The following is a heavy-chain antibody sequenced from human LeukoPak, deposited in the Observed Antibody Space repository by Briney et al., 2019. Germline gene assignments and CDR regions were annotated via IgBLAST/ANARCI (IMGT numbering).Heavy chain of an antibody. CDR2: IYYSGST. CDR3: AKEIWPTVTISGRTYFDY. Sequence: SETLSLTCTVSGGSISSSSYYWGWIRQPPGKGLEWIGGIYYSGSTYYNPSLKSRVTISVDTSKNQFSLKLSSVTAADTAVYYCAKEIWPTVTISGRTYFDYWGQGTLVTVSS. CDR1: GGSISSSSYY. V-gene: IGHV4-39*02. D-gene: IGHD4-17*01. J-gene: IGHJ4*02.